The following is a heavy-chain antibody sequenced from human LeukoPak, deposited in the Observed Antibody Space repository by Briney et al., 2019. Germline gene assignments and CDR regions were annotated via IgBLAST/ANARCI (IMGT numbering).Heavy chain of an antibody. CDR1: GFTFSSYG. D-gene: IGHD3-9*01. Sequence: GRSLRLSCAASGFTFSSYGMHWVRQAPGKGLEWVAVIWYDGSNKYYADSVKGRFTISRDNSKNTLYLQMNSLRAEDTAVYYCARDRVLRYFDWSSFDYWGQGTLVTVSS. J-gene: IGHJ4*02. CDR3: ARDRVLRYFDWSSFDY. CDR2: IWYDGSNK. V-gene: IGHV3-33*01.